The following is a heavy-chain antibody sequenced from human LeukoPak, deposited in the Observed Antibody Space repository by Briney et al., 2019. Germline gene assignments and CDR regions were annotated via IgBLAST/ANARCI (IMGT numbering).Heavy chain of an antibody. V-gene: IGHV1-24*01. CDR2: FDPEDGET. Sequence: GASVKVSCKVSGYTLTELSMHWVRQAPGNGLEWMGGFDPEDGETIYAQKFQSRVTMTEDTSTDTAYMELSSLRSEDTAVYYCATPYSSGWLFGFDYWGQGTLVSVSS. CDR1: GYTLTELS. D-gene: IGHD6-19*01. CDR3: ATPYSSGWLFGFDY. J-gene: IGHJ4*02.